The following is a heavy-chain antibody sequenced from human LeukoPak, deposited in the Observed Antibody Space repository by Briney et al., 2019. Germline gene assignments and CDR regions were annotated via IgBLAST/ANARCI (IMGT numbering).Heavy chain of an antibody. J-gene: IGHJ4*02. V-gene: IGHV3-30*18. CDR3: AKDRYYGGDSIPDY. Sequence: GGSLRLSCAASGFTFSSYGMHWVRQAPGKGLEWVAVISYDGSNKYYADSVKGRFTISRDNSKNTLYLQMNSLRAEDTAVYYCAKDRYYGGDSIPDYWGQGTLVTVS. D-gene: IGHD4-23*01. CDR2: ISYDGSNK. CDR1: GFTFSSYG.